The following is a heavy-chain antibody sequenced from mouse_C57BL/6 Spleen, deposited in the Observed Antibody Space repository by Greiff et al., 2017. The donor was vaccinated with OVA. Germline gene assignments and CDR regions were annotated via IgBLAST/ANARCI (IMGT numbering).Heavy chain of an antibody. CDR1: GYTFTSYW. CDR2: IDPSDSYT. D-gene: IGHD2-5*01. J-gene: IGHJ4*01. Sequence: QVQLQQPGAELVKPGASVKLSCKASGYTFTSYWMQWVKQRPGQGLEWIGEIDPSDSYTNYNQKFKGKATLTVDTSSSTAYMQLSSLTSEDSAVYYCARSAPYSNYEDSMDYWGQGTSVTVSS. V-gene: IGHV1-50*01. CDR3: ARSAPYSNYEDSMDY.